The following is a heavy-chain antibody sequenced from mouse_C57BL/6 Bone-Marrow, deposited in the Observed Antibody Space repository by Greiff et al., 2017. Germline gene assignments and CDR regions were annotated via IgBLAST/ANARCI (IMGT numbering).Heavy chain of an antibody. D-gene: IGHD1-1*01. J-gene: IGHJ4*01. Sequence: EVMLVESEGGLVQPGSSMTLSCTASGFTFSDYYLAWVRQVPEKGLEWVANINYDGSSTYYLDSLKSRFIISRDNAKNILYLQMSSLKSEDTATYYCSRVRYYGSRDYYAMDYWGQGTSVTVSS. CDR1: GFTFSDYY. CDR2: INYDGSST. CDR3: SRVRYYGSRDYYAMDY. V-gene: IGHV5-16*01.